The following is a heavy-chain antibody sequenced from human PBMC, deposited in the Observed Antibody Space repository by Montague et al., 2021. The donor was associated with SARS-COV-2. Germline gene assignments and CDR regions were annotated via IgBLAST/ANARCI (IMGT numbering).Heavy chain of an antibody. D-gene: IGHD3-9*01. CDR3: ARTYYDILPNLYYFDY. CDR2: IDGDDDK. Sequence: PALVKPTQTLTLTCTFSGFSLSTSGMCVSWIRQPPGKALEWLALIDGDDDKYYSTSLKTRLTISKDTSKNQEVLTMTNMDPVDTATYYCARTYYDILPNLYYFDYWGQGTLVTVSS. V-gene: IGHV2-70*01. CDR1: GFSLSTSGMC. J-gene: IGHJ4*02.